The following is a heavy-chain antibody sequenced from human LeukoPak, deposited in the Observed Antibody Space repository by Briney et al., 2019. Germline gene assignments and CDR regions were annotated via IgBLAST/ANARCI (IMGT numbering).Heavy chain of an antibody. Sequence: SGPTLVNPTQTPTLTCTFAGSSLSTSGLGVGWIRQSPGKALEWLALTYWDDDKRYSPSLKSRLTITKDTSKNQVVLTMTNMGPVDTATYCCAHRPGDYGYYVMIFVYWGQGTLVTVSS. CDR1: GSSLSTSGLG. CDR3: AHRPGDYGYYVMIFVY. CDR2: TYWDDDK. V-gene: IGHV2-5*02. J-gene: IGHJ4*02. D-gene: IGHD4-17*01.